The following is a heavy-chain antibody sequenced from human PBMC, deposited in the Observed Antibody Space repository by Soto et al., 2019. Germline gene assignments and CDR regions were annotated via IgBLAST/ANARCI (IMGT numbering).Heavy chain of an antibody. V-gene: IGHV3-33*01. J-gene: IGHJ6*02. CDR2: IWHDGSQK. CDR3: ARGVWAVVYGLDV. Sequence: PGGSLRLSCAASGFTFSTYAIHWVRQAPGKGLEWVAVIWHDGSQKYYADSVEGRFTISRDNSKNTLYLQMNSLRAEDTAVYYCARGVWAVVYGLDVWGQGTTVTVSS. CDR1: GFTFSTYA. D-gene: IGHD2-15*01.